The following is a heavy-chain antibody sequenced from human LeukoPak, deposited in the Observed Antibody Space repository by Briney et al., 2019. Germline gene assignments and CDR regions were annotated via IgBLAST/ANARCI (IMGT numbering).Heavy chain of an antibody. V-gene: IGHV3-21*06. Sequence: GGSPRLSCAASRFDFNSFVMGWVRQPPGKGLEWVSSISTSSGYIFYADSLKGRVTISRDNAKNSLYLQMNSLRAEDTAVYYCVRGGPSTWSWGQGTLVTVSS. CDR2: ISTSSGYI. CDR3: VRGGPSTWS. CDR1: RFDFNSFV. J-gene: IGHJ5*02. D-gene: IGHD2-15*01.